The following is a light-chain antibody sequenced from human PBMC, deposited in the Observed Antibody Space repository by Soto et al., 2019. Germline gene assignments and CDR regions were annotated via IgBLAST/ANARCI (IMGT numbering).Light chain of an antibody. CDR3: SSYTSVTIPIPV. CDR2: DVT. CDR1: TSDVGNSNR. V-gene: IGLV2-14*03. J-gene: IGLJ1*01. Sequence: TPPASMSGTPGDAITISCTGTTSDVGNSNRVSWYQQHPGKAPQLIIYDVTYRPSGVSNRFSGSKSGSTASLTISGLQAEDEADYYCSSYTSVTIPIPVFGVGPKVTAL.